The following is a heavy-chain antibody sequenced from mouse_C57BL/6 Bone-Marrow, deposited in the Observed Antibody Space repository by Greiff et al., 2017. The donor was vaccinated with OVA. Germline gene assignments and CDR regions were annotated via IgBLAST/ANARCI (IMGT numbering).Heavy chain of an antibody. CDR1: GFTFSSYG. D-gene: IGHD1-1*02. V-gene: IGHV5-6*02. CDR2: ISSGGSYT. Sequence: EVKLMESGGDLVKPGGSLKLSCAASGFTFSSYGMSWVRQTPDKRLEWVATISSGGSYTYYPDSVKGRFTITRDNAKNTLYLQMSMLKAEDTAFYYCASRVGNYWGQGTALTVTS. J-gene: IGHJ2*01. CDR3: ASRVGNY.